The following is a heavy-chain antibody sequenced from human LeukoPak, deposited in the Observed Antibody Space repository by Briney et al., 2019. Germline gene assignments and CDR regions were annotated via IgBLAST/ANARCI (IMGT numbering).Heavy chain of an antibody. CDR1: GDSVSSNSAA. D-gene: IGHD5-18*01. V-gene: IGHV6-1*01. CDR2: AQFRSKWYN. Sequence: ASQTLSLTCAISGDSVSSNSAAWNWIRQSPSRGLEWLGRAQFRSKWYNDYALSVKSRITISPDTSMNQFSLQLNSVTPEDTAVYYCVREGHNYGGWYFDYWGQGTPVTVSS. J-gene: IGHJ4*02. CDR3: VREGHNYGGWYFDY.